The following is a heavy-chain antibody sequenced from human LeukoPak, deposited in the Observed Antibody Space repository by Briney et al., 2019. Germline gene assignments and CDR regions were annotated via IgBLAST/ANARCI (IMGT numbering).Heavy chain of an antibody. CDR2: FRGSGVSI. CDR3: ATWSAIFFDH. Sequence: GGSLRLSCAASGFSFSSYAMNWVRQAPGKGLEWVSTFRGSGVSILYADSVKGRFTISRDNSKNTLFLHMNSLRVEDTAVYYCATWSAIFFDHWGQGTLVTVSS. CDR1: GFSFSSYA. D-gene: IGHD2-2*01. J-gene: IGHJ4*02. V-gene: IGHV3-23*01.